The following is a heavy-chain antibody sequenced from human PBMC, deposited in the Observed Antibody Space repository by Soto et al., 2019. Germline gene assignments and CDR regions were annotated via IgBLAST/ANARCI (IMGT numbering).Heavy chain of an antibody. D-gene: IGHD6-13*01. J-gene: IGHJ6*02. CDR2: ISYDGSYQ. CDR3: AKDVATSGSKYYYGMDV. Sequence: QELLVESGGGVVQPGRSLRLSCSASGFIFSIYGMHWVHQAPGKGLEWGAVISYDGSYQYYADSVKGRFTISRDNSKNTLYLEMNSLRIEDTAVYSCAKDVATSGSKYYYGMDVWGQGTTVTVSS. CDR1: GFIFSIYG. V-gene: IGHV3-30*18.